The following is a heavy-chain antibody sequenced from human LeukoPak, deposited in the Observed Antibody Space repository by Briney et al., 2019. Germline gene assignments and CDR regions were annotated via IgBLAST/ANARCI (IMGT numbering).Heavy chain of an antibody. J-gene: IGHJ5*02. CDR2: IYYSGST. CDR3: ARRGIQLWLGWFDP. D-gene: IGHD5-18*01. CDR1: GGSISSSSYY. V-gene: IGHV4-39*01. Sequence: SETLSLTCTVSGGSISSSSYYWGWIRQPPGKGLEWIGSIYYSGSTYYNPSLKSRVTISVDTSKNQFSPKLSSVTAADTAVYYCARRGIQLWLGWFDPWGQGTLVTVSS.